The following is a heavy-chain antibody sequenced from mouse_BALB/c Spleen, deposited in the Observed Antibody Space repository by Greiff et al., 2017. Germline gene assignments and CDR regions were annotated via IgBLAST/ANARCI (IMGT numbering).Heavy chain of an antibody. Sequence: EVQLVESGGDLVKPGGSLKLSCAASGFTFSSYGMSWVRQTPDKRLEWVATISSGGSYTYYPDSVKGRFTISRDNAKNTLYLQMRSLKSEDTAMYYCARHDYDGDYFDYWGQGTTLTVSS. V-gene: IGHV5-6*01. CDR2: ISSGGSYT. CDR1: GFTFSSYG. J-gene: IGHJ2*01. D-gene: IGHD2-4*01. CDR3: ARHDYDGDYFDY.